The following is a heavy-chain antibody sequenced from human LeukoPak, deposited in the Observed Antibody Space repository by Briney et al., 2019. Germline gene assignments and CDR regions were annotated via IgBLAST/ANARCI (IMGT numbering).Heavy chain of an antibody. D-gene: IGHD2-2*01. CDR2: ISWNSGSI. CDR3: ARGVVPAALPAYYFDY. V-gene: IGHV3-9*01. J-gene: IGHJ4*02. Sequence: GRSLRLSCAASGFTFSRYAMHWVRQAPGEGLEGVSGISWNSGSIGYADSVKGRFTISRDNAKNSLYLQMNSLRAEDTAVYYCARGVVPAALPAYYFDYWGQGTLVTVSS. CDR1: GFTFSRYA.